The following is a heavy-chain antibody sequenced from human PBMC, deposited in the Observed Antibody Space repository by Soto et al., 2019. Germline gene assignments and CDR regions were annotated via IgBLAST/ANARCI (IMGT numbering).Heavy chain of an antibody. Sequence: DVQVLESGGGLVQPGGSLRLSCVASGTTLSSYAMHWVRQAPGKGLEWVSGISGSGYNTYYAESVKGRLTIPRDKSKHTVYLEMNSLRVDDTAVYFGAEASSRGYNSAAYWGQGTLVTVSS. CDR1: GTTLSSYA. CDR2: ISGSGYNT. J-gene: IGHJ4*02. V-gene: IGHV3-23*01. CDR3: AEASSRGYNSAAY. D-gene: IGHD5-18*01.